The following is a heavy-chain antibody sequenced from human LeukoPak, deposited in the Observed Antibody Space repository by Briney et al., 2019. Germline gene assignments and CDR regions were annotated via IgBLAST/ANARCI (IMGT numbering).Heavy chain of an antibody. V-gene: IGHV3-64*01. CDR3: ARGKYFDY. CDR1: GFTFSSYA. J-gene: IGHJ4*02. Sequence: PGGSLRLSCAASGFTFSSYAMHWVRQAPGKGLEYVSAISSNGGSTYYANSVKGRFTISRDNSKNTLYLQMGSLRAEDMAVYYCARGKYFDYWGQGTLVTVSS. CDR2: ISSNGGST.